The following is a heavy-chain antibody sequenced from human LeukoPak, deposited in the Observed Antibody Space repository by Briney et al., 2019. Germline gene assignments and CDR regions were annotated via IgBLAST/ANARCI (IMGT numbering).Heavy chain of an antibody. Sequence: ASVKVSCKASGYTFTGYYMHWVRQAPEQGLEWMGWINPNSGGTNYTQKFQGRVTMTRDTSISTAYMELSRLRSDDTAVYYCARGSTMVRGVTALSDYWGQGTLVTVSS. V-gene: IGHV1-2*02. CDR2: INPNSGGT. CDR3: ARGSTMVRGVTALSDY. CDR1: GYTFTGYY. D-gene: IGHD3-10*01. J-gene: IGHJ4*02.